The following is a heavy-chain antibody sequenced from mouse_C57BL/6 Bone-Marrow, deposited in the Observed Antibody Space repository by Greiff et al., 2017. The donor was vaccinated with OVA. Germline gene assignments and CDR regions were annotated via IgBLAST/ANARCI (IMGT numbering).Heavy chain of an antibody. CDR1: GYTFTSYT. J-gene: IGHJ4*01. Sequence: QVQLQQSGAELARPGASVKMSCKASGYTFTSYTMHWVKQRPGQGLEWIGYINPSSGYTKYNQKFKDKATLTADKSSSTAYMQLSSLTSEDSAVYYCASPSYYGYDHYYAMDYWGQGTSVTVSS. CDR3: ASPSYYGYDHYYAMDY. D-gene: IGHD2-9*01. V-gene: IGHV1-4*01. CDR2: INPSSGYT.